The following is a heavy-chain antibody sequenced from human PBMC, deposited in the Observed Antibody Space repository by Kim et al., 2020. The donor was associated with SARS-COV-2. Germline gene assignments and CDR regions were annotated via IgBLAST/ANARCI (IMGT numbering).Heavy chain of an antibody. CDR1: GYTFTSYA. CDR2: INTNTGNP. Sequence: ASVKVSCKASGYTFTSYAMNWVRQAPGQGLEWMGWINTNTGNPTYAQGFTGRFVFSLDTSVSTAYLQISSLKAEDTAVYYCASGGKWARDQNWGCDYWGQGTLVTVSS. J-gene: IGHJ4*02. CDR3: ASGGKWARDQNWGCDY. D-gene: IGHD7-27*01. V-gene: IGHV7-4-1*02.